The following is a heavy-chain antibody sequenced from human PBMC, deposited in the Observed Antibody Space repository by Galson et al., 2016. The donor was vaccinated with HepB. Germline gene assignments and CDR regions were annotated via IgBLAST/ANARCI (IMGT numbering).Heavy chain of an antibody. Sequence: GKGLEWIGYVYYSGTTKYNPSLKSRVTISVDTSKNQFSLKLSSVTAADTAVYYCARVHRGYDFWSGRLYYFDYWGQGTLVTVSS. J-gene: IGHJ4*02. D-gene: IGHD3-3*01. V-gene: IGHV4-59*08. CDR3: ARVHRGYDFWSGRLYYFDY. CDR2: VYYSGTT.